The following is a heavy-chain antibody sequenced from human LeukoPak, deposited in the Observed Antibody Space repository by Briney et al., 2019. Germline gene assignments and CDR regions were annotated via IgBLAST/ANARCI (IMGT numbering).Heavy chain of an antibody. J-gene: IGHJ5*02. Sequence: PGGSLRLSCAASGFTFADYAMHWVRQAPGKGLKWVSLISGDGGTTYYADSAKGRFTISRDNSKNSLYLQMNSLRIEDTALYYCAKSSAAAYNWFDPWGQGTLVTVSS. V-gene: IGHV3-43*02. D-gene: IGHD6-13*01. CDR2: ISGDGGTT. CDR1: GFTFADYA. CDR3: AKSSAAAYNWFDP.